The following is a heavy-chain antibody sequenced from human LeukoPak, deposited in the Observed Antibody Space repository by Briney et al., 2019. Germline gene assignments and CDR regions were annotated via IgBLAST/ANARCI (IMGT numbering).Heavy chain of an antibody. Sequence: GGPLRLSCAASGFTFSSYGMHWVRQAPGKGLEWVANIKPDGSDKYYVDSVKGRFTISRDNAKNSLYLQMNSLRVEDTAVYYCTRVSLGASGDYWGQGTLVIVSS. J-gene: IGHJ4*02. D-gene: IGHD1-26*01. CDR2: IKPDGSDK. V-gene: IGHV3-7*03. CDR1: GFTFSSYG. CDR3: TRVSLGASGDY.